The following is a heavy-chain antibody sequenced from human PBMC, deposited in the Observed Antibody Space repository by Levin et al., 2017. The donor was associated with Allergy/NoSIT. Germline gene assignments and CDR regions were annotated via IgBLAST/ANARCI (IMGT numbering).Heavy chain of an antibody. CDR3: VLAVVTPPYYYGMDV. Sequence: ASVKVSCKASGGTFSSYAISWVRQAPGQGLEWMGGIIPIFGTANYAQKFQGRVTITADESTSTAYMELSSLRSEDTAVYYCVLAVVTPPYYYGMDVWGQGTTVTVSS. V-gene: IGHV1-69*13. D-gene: IGHD4-23*01. CDR1: GGTFSSYA. J-gene: IGHJ6*02. CDR2: IIPIFGTA.